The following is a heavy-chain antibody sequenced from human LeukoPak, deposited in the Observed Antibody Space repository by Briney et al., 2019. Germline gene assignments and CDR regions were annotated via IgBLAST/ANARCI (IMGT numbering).Heavy chain of an antibody. Sequence: PGGSLRLSCAASGSTFSSYWMSWVRQAPGKGLEWVANIKQDGSEKYYVDSVKGRFTISRDNAKNSLYLQMNSLRAEDTAVYYCASKGVSSYYYYYYMDVWGKGTTVTVSS. D-gene: IGHD3-16*01. J-gene: IGHJ6*03. V-gene: IGHV3-7*01. CDR1: GSTFSSYW. CDR2: IKQDGSEK. CDR3: ASKGVSSYYYYYYMDV.